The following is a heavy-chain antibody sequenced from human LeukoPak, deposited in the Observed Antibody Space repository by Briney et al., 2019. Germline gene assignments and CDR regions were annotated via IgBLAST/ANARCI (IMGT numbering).Heavy chain of an antibody. CDR3: ARLPRYSSSWYTSRWGYFDY. Sequence: SETLSLTCTVSGYSISSGYYWGWIRQPPGKGLEWIGEINHSGSTNYNPSLKSRVTISVDTSKNQFSLKLSSVTAADTAVYYCARLPRYSSSWYTSRWGYFDYWGQGTLVTVSS. CDR2: INHSGST. D-gene: IGHD6-13*01. CDR1: GYSISSGYY. V-gene: IGHV4-38-2*02. J-gene: IGHJ4*02.